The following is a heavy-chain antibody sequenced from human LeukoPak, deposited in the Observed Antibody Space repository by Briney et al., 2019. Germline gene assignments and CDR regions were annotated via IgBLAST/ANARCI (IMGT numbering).Heavy chain of an antibody. V-gene: IGHV4-38-2*02. CDR1: GYSISSGYY. CDR3: ARDRGPAAAIFDY. J-gene: IGHJ4*02. Sequence: SSETLSLTCTVSGYSISSGYYWGWIRQPPGKGLEWIGTIYHSGSTYYNPSLKSRVTISVDTSKNQFSLKLSSVTAADTAVYYCARDRGPAAAIFDYWGQGTLVTVSS. D-gene: IGHD2-2*01. CDR2: IYHSGST.